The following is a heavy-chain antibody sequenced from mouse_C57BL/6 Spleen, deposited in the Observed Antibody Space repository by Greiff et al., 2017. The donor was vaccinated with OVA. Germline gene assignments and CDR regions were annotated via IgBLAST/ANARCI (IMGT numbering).Heavy chain of an antibody. Sequence: EVQLVESGGGLVQPGGSLSLSCAASGFTFTDYYMSWVRQPPGKALEWLGFIRNKANGYTTEYSASVKGRFTISRDNSQSILYLQMNALRAEDSATYYCARYLVTEDWYFDVWGTGTTVTVSS. CDR1: GFTFTDYY. V-gene: IGHV7-3*01. J-gene: IGHJ1*03. CDR3: ARYLVTEDWYFDV. D-gene: IGHD2-2*01. CDR2: IRNKANGYTT.